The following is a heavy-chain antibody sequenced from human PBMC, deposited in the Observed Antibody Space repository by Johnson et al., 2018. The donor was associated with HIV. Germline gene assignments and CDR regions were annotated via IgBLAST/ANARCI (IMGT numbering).Heavy chain of an antibody. D-gene: IGHD3-3*01. Sequence: LQPVESGGGVARPGGSLRLPCEPSGFTSSRYAMSWVRPAPGKGLDWVSATSGSGGSTYYADSVKVRCTISRDNSKNTLYLQMNSLRAEDTAVYYCARIRSGLKPGDAFDIWGQGTMVTVSS. CDR3: ARIRSGLKPGDAFDI. V-gene: IGHV3-23*04. CDR2: TSGSGGST. CDR1: GFTSSRYA. J-gene: IGHJ3*02.